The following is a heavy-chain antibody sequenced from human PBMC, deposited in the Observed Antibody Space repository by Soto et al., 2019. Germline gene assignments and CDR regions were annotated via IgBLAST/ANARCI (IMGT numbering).Heavy chain of an antibody. J-gene: IGHJ4*02. V-gene: IGHV3-74*01. CDR3: ATVFDF. CDR2: IDIDGRVT. CDR1: GFSSGLW. D-gene: IGHD4-17*01. Sequence: GSLRLSCAASGFSSGLWIHWVRQAPVKGLEWVARIDIDGRVTSYADSVKGRFTISTDNAKSTVYLQMNSLRDGDTAVYYCATVFDFWGQG.